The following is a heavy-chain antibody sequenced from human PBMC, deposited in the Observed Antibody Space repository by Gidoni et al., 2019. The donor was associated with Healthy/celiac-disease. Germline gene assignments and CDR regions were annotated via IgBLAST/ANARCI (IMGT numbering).Heavy chain of an antibody. Sequence: EVQLVASGGGLVKPGGSLRLSCAASGFTFSSYSMTWVRQAPGKGLECVSSISSSSSYIYYADSVKGRFTISRDNAKNSLYLQMNSLRAEDTAVYYCAREFGGNSDAFDIWGQGTMVTVSS. D-gene: IGHD2-21*02. CDR2: ISSSSSYI. CDR1: GFTFSSYS. J-gene: IGHJ3*02. V-gene: IGHV3-21*01. CDR3: AREFGGNSDAFDI.